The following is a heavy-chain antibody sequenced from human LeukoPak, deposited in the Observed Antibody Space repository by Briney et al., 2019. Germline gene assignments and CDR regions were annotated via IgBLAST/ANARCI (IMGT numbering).Heavy chain of an antibody. Sequence: SGPTLVKPTQTLTLTCTFSGFSLSTSGVSVGWIRQPPGKALEWLALIYWDDDKRYSPSLKTRLTITKDTSKNQVVLTMTNMDPVDTATYYCAHSRYTSSWYNPVGDYWGQGTLVTVSS. D-gene: IGHD6-13*01. J-gene: IGHJ4*02. CDR3: AHSRYTSSWYNPVGDY. CDR2: IYWDDDK. V-gene: IGHV2-5*02. CDR1: GFSLSTSGVS.